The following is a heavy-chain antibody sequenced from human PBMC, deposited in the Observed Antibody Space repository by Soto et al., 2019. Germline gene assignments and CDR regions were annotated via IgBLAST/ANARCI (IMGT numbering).Heavy chain of an antibody. J-gene: IGHJ4*02. CDR3: VRGSDVARQELDY. Sequence: GGSLRLSCAASGFTFSNFGMHWVRQAPGKGLEWVAAISSDGSDKYYLDSVKGRFIISRDNSKNTLFLQMSSLRVEDTAVYYCVRGSDVARQELDYWGQGTLVTVSS. V-gene: IGHV3-30*03. CDR2: ISSDGSDK. CDR1: GFTFSNFG. D-gene: IGHD2-15*01.